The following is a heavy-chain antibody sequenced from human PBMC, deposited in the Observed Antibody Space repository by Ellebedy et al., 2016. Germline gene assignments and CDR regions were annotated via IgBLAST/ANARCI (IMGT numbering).Heavy chain of an antibody. J-gene: IGHJ4*02. Sequence: ASVKVSCKASGYTFTGYYVNWLRQAPGQGLEWMGWINPNSGGTYYAQKFQGRVTMTRDTSISTAYMELSRLRSDDTAGYYCARDYGGYSNGWYPTWGQGTLVTVSS. CDR3: ARDYGGYSNGWYPT. D-gene: IGHD6-19*01. V-gene: IGHV1-2*02. CDR1: GYTFTGYY. CDR2: INPNSGGT.